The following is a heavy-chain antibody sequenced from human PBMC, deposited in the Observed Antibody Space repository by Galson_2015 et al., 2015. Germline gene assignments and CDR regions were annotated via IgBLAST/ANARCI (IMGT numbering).Heavy chain of an antibody. J-gene: IGHJ4*02. Sequence: SLRLSCAASGFTFSSYAMSWVRQAPGKGLEWVSAISGSGGSTYYADSVKGRFSISRDNSKNTLYLQMNSLRAEDTAVYYCAKDLPSIAIVVPGRQFDYWGQGTLVTVSS. V-gene: IGHV3-23*01. CDR1: GFTFSSYA. D-gene: IGHD2-2*01. CDR3: AKDLPSIAIVVPGRQFDY. CDR2: ISGSGGST.